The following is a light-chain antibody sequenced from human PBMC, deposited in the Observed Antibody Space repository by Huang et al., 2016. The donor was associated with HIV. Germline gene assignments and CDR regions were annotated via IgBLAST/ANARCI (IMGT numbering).Light chain of an antibody. CDR1: QGVSSN. CDR2: GAS. V-gene: IGKV3-15*01. J-gene: IGKJ3*01. Sequence: IVMTQSPATLSVSPGETATLSCRASQGVSSNLAWYQQKAGQAPRLLIYGASTRATGIPARFSGSGSGTEFTLTISSLQSEDFAVYYCQQYNNWPPEETFGPGTKVDIK. CDR3: QQYNNWPPEET.